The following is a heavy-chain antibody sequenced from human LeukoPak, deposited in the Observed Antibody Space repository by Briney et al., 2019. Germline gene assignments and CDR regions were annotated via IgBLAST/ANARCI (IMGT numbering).Heavy chain of an antibody. D-gene: IGHD6-13*01. CDR2: ISGSGGST. CDR3: AKRGLYGSSPIKYYFDY. J-gene: IGHJ4*02. Sequence: GGSLRLSCAASGFAFSTHAMSWVRQAPGQGLEWVSGISGSGGSTYYADSVKGRFTISRDSSNNTLYLQLNSLRSEDTAVYYCAKRGLYGSSPIKYYFDYWGQGTLVTVSS. CDR1: GFAFSTHA. V-gene: IGHV3-23*01.